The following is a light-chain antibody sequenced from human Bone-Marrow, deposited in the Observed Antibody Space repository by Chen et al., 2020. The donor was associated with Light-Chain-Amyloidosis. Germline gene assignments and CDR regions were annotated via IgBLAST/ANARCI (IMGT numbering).Light chain of an antibody. V-gene: IGLV3-21*02. CDR3: QVWDRSSDRPV. CDR2: DNI. J-gene: IGLJ3*02. CDR1: NIGSTS. Sequence: SYVLTLPSSASVAPGQPPTIACGGNNIGSTSVHWYQQTPGPGPPLVVYDNIDRPSGIPERLSGSNSGNTATLTISGVEAEDEADYYCQVWDRSSDRPVFGGGTKLTVL.